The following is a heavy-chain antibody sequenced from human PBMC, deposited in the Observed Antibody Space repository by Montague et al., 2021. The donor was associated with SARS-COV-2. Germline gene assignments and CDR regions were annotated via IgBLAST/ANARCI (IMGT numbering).Heavy chain of an antibody. D-gene: IGHD3-16*01. CDR3: ARDLRWRYGYGMDV. V-gene: IGHV6-1*01. CDR2: PYLETKWYN. Sequence: CAISGDSVAEHSPGSDGDTSALQSQFHFLCRPYLETKWYNDYAVSVKSRITIKSDTSKNQISLQLNSVTPEDTAVYYCARDLRWRYGYGMDVWGQGTTVTVSS. J-gene: IGHJ6*02. CDR1: GDSVAEHSPG.